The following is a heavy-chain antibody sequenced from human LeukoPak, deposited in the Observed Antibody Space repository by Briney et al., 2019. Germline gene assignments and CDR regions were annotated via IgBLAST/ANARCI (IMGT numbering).Heavy chain of an antibody. D-gene: IGHD3-22*01. CDR2: IIPIFGTV. V-gene: IGHV1-69*05. CDR3: ATGRMTMMVVGSHIYFDF. J-gene: IGHJ4*02. Sequence: AASVKVSCKASGCTFSSYAISWVRQAPGQGLEWMGGIIPIFGTVNYAQKFQGRVTITTDESTSTAYMELSSLRSEDTAVYYCATGRMTMMVVGSHIYFDFWGQGTLVTVSS. CDR1: GCTFSSYA.